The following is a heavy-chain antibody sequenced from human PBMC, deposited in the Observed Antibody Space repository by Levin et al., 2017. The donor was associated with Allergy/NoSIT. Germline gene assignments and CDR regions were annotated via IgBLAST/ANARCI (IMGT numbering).Heavy chain of an antibody. J-gene: IGHJ4*02. V-gene: IGHV3-23*01. CDR2: ISVGGGNT. CDR1: GFTFSTYA. CDR3: AKAGSSWYIEIDH. D-gene: IGHD6-13*01. Sequence: GGSLRLSCAASGFTFSTYAMSWVRQAPGKGLEWVSVISVGGGNTNYPESVKGRFTISRDNSKDTLYLQMNSLTAEDTAVYYCAKAGSSWYIEIDHWGQGTLVTVSS.